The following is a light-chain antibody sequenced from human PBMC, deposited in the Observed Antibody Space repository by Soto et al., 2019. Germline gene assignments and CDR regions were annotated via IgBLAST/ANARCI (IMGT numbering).Light chain of an antibody. CDR2: GAS. V-gene: IGKV3-20*01. CDR3: QQYGSSGT. J-gene: IGKJ1*01. CDR1: QSVSSSY. Sequence: EIVLAQSPGTLSFSTGERATVSCRASQSVSSSYLAWYQQKPGQAPRLLIYGASNRATGIPDRFSGSGSGTDFTLTISRLEPEDFAVYYCQQYGSSGTFGQGTKVDIK.